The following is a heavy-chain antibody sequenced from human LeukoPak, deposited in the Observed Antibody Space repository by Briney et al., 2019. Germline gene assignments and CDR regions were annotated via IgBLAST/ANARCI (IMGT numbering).Heavy chain of an antibody. Sequence: GASVKVSCKASGYTFTTYGISWVRQAPGQGVEWMGWIRGHNGNTEYAQKFQGRVTMTTDTSTSTAYMELRSLRSEDTAVYYCARVPTGITMVRGRKKDYYMDVWGKGTTVTVSS. CDR1: GYTFTTYG. D-gene: IGHD3-10*01. CDR3: ARVPTGITMVRGRKKDYYMDV. J-gene: IGHJ6*03. V-gene: IGHV1-18*01. CDR2: IRGHNGNT.